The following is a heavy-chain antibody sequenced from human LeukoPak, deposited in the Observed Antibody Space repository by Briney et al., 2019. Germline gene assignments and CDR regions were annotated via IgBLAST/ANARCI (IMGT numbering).Heavy chain of an antibody. CDR1: GGSISSGGYS. CDR2: IYHSGST. V-gene: IGHV4-30-2*01. J-gene: IGHJ4*02. CDR3: AREGDGYNSGNLDY. D-gene: IGHD5-24*01. Sequence: KPSETLSLTCAVSGGSISSGGYSWSWIRQPPGKGLEWIGYIYHSGSTYYNPSLKSRVTISVDRSKNQFSLKLSSVTAADTAVYYCAREGDGYNSGNLDYWGQGTLVAVSS.